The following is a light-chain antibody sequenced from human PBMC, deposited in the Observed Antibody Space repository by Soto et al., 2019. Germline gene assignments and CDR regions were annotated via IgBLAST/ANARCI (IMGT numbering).Light chain of an antibody. CDR3: QQYHNTPIT. J-gene: IGKJ5*01. V-gene: IGKV3-11*01. Sequence: PGEIATLSCRASQSVCSYLVWYQQKPGQAPRLLTYDASNRATGIPARFSGSGSGTDFTLTINRLEPEDFAVYYCQQYHNTPITFGQGTRLEIK. CDR1: QSVCSY. CDR2: DAS.